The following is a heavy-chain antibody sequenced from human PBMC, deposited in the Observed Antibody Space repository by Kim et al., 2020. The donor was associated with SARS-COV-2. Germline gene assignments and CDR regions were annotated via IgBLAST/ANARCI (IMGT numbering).Heavy chain of an antibody. CDR2: SGNKASSHTT. D-gene: IGHD6-19*01. CDR1: RFSLSDHY. Sequence: GGSLRLSCVASRFSLSDHYIDWVCQGPGKGLEWVGRSGNKASSHTTEYAASVKDRFTISRDDSKNSVYLQMNSLKTEDTAVYYCSRGYSGGPIYAFDIWGQGTGVTVSS. J-gene: IGHJ3*02. V-gene: IGHV3-72*01. CDR3: SRGYSGGPIYAFDI.